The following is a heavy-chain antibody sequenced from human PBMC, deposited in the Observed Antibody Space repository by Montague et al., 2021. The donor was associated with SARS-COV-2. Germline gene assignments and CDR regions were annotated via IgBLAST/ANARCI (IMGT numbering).Heavy chain of an antibody. CDR3: AGGNSHYYGSGSYYAHYYGMDV. CDR2: IIYSGST. D-gene: IGHD3-10*01. J-gene: IGHJ6*02. Sequence: SETLSLTCAVYGGSFSGHYWSWIRQPPGKGLEWIGEIIYSGSTNYNPSLKSRVTISVDTSKNQFSLKLSSVTAADTAVYYCAGGNSHYYGSGSYYAHYYGMDVWGQGTTVTVSS. CDR1: GGSFSGHY. V-gene: IGHV4-34*01.